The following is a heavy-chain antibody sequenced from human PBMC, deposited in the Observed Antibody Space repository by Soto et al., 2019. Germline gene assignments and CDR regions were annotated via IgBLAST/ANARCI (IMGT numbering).Heavy chain of an antibody. CDR2: IYYSGST. CDR1: GGSISSGGYY. D-gene: IGHD6-6*01. CDR3: AGVAAARRTNWFGP. V-gene: IGHV4-31*03. J-gene: IGHJ5*02. Sequence: SETLSLTCTVSGGSISSGGYYWSWFRQHPGKGLEWIGYIYYSGSTYYNPSLKSRVTISVDTSKNQFSLKLSSVTAADTAVYYWAGVAAARRTNWFGPWGQGTLVTVSS.